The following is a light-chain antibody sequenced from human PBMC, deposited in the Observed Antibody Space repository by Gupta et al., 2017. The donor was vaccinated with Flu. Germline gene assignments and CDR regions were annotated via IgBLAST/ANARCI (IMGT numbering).Light chain of an antibody. CDR1: QSISSS. J-gene: IGKJ2*01. CDR3: QQYNAYPYT. V-gene: IGKV1-5*03. CDR2: RAS. Sequence: DIQMTQSPSTLSASVGDRVTITCRASQSISSSLAWYQQKPGKAPKLLIYRASNLESGVPSRFSGSGSGTEFTLNISSLQPDDFATYYCQQYNAYPYTFGQGTRLEIK.